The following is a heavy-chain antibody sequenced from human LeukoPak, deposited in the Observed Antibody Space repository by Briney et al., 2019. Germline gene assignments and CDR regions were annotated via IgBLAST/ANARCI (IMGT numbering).Heavy chain of an antibody. J-gene: IGHJ4*02. V-gene: IGHV3-48*03. CDR1: GFTFSIYE. D-gene: IGHD1-26*01. Sequence: GGSLRLSCAASGFTFSIYEMNWVRQAPGKGLEWVSYISSIGTTIYYADSVKGRFTISRDNAKNSLHLQMNSLRAEDTAVYYCARGERGDYWGQGTLVTVSS. CDR2: ISSIGTTI. CDR3: ARGERGDY.